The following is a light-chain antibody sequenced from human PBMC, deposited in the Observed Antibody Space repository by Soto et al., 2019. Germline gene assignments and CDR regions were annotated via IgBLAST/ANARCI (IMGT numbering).Light chain of an antibody. J-gene: IGLJ2*01. V-gene: IGLV1-40*01. Sequence: QSVLTQPPSVSGAPGQRVTISCTGSSSNIGAGYDVHWYQQLPGTAPKLLIYGNSNRPSGVPDRFSGSKSGTSASLAITGLQAEDEADYYWQSYDSSLSGLVFGGGTKVTVL. CDR2: GNS. CDR3: QSYDSSLSGLV. CDR1: SSNIGAGYD.